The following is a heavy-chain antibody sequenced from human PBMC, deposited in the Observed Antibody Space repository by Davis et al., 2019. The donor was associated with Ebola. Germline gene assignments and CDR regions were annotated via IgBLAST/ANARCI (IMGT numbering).Heavy chain of an antibody. D-gene: IGHD6-13*01. J-gene: IGHJ5*02. V-gene: IGHV3-23*01. Sequence: PGGSLRLSCAASGFTFSSYAMSWVRQAPGKGLEWVSAISGSGGSTYYADSVKGRFTITRDNSKNTLYLQMNSLRAEDTAVYYCAKGYSSSWYWWFDPWGQGTLVTVSS. CDR3: AKGYSSSWYWWFDP. CDR1: GFTFSSYA. CDR2: ISGSGGST.